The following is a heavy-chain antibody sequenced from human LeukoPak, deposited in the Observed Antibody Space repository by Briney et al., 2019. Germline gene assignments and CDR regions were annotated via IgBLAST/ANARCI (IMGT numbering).Heavy chain of an antibody. V-gene: IGHV3-48*03. J-gene: IGHJ3*02. CDR1: GFTFSSYE. D-gene: IGHD2-2*01. CDR3: ARDSRQLLGAFDI. Sequence: PGGSLRLSCPASGFTFSSYEMNWVRQAPGKGLEWVSYISSSGSTIYYADSVKGRFTISRDNAKNSLYLQMNGLRAEDTAVYYCARDSRQLLGAFDIWGQGTMVTVSS. CDR2: ISSSGSTI.